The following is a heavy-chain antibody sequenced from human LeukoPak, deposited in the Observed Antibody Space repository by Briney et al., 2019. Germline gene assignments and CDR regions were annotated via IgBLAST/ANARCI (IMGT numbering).Heavy chain of an antibody. V-gene: IGHV3-7*01. CDR2: IRYDGNEK. D-gene: IGHD2-15*01. J-gene: IGHJ6*02. Sequence: GGSLRLSCAASGFPVTNYNYMSWVRQAPGKGLECVANIRYDGNEKYYVDSLKGRFTISRDNAENSLYLHIDSLRTDDTALYYCARDRRRGVAGNGLDVWGQGTTVTVSS. CDR3: ARDRRRGVAGNGLDV. CDR1: GFPVTNYNY.